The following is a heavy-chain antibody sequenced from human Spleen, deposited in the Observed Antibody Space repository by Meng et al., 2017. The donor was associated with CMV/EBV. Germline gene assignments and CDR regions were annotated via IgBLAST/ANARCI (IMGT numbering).Heavy chain of an antibody. D-gene: IGHD1-26*01. CDR3: ARERGKRGRLPGAPLFAFDN. CDR2: IDPDRGGT. CDR1: KYTFTDYY. J-gene: IGHJ4*02. V-gene: IGHV1-2*07. Sequence: ASVKVSCKASKYTFTDYYIHWVRQAPGQGLEWMGWIDPDRGGTNYEDKFQGTVTMTRDTSAGAAYMDLSSLRSDDTAVYFCARERGKRGRLPGAPLFAFDNWGQGTLVTVSS.